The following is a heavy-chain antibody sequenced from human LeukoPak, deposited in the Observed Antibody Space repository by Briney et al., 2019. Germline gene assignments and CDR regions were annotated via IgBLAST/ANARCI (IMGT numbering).Heavy chain of an antibody. D-gene: IGHD3-16*02. CDR2: ISSSGSTI. CDR3: ARDFSPHYVWGSYRFY. Sequence: GGSLRLSCAASVFIFSDYYMSWIRQAPGKGLEWVSYISSSGSTIYYADSVKGRFTISRDNAKNSLYLQMNSLRAEDTAVYYCARDFSPHYVWGSYRFYWGQGTLVTVSS. CDR1: VFIFSDYY. V-gene: IGHV3-11*01. J-gene: IGHJ4*02.